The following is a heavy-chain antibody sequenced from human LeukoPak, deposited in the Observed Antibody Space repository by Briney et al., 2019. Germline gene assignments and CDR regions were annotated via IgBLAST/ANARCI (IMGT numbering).Heavy chain of an antibody. CDR2: ISAYNGNT. V-gene: IGHV1-18*01. CDR1: GYTFTSYG. CDR3: ARDPLVGATSAFDI. J-gene: IGHJ3*02. D-gene: IGHD1-26*01. Sequence: ASVKVSCKASGYTFTSYGISWVRQAPGQGLEWMGWISAYNGNTNYAQKLQGRVTMATDTSTSTAYMELRSLRSDDTAVYYCARDPLVGATSAFDIWGQGTMVTVSS.